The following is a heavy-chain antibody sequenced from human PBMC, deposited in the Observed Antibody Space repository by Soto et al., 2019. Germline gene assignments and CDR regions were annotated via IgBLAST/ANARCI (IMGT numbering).Heavy chain of an antibody. V-gene: IGHV1-2*04. D-gene: IGHD5-12*01. CDR1: GYTFTGYY. Sequence: ASVKVSCKASGYTFTGYYMHWVLQAPGQGLEWMGWINPNSGGTNYAQKFQGWVTMTRDTSISTAYMELRSLRSDDTAVYYCARDRGYSGYGDYWGQGTLVTVSS. CDR2: INPNSGGT. CDR3: ARDRGYSGYGDY. J-gene: IGHJ4*02.